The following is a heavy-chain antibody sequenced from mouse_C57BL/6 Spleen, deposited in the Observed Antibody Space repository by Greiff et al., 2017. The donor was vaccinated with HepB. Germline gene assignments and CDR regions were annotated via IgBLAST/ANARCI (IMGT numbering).Heavy chain of an antibody. CDR2: IYPGSGNT. CDR1: GYTFTDYY. V-gene: IGHV1-76*01. CDR3: AREGLYDSGGFAY. Sequence: VQLQQSGAELVRPGASVKLSCKASGYTFTDYYINWVKQRPGQGLEWIARIYPGSGNTYYNEKFKGKATLTAEKSSSTAYMQLSSLTSEDSAVYVCAREGLYDSGGFAYWGQGTLVTVSA. D-gene: IGHD2-3*01. J-gene: IGHJ3*01.